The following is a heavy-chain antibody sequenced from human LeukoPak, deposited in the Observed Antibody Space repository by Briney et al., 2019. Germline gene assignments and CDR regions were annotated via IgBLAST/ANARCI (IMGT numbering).Heavy chain of an antibody. Sequence: GGSLRLSCAASGFTFSSYAMHWVRQAPGKGLEWVAVISYDGSNKYYADSVKGRFTISRDNSKNTLYLQMNSLRAEDTAVYYCARKPGYSGSYYGGYYFDYWGQGTLVTVSS. CDR2: ISYDGSNK. D-gene: IGHD1-26*01. CDR3: ARKPGYSGSYYGGYYFDY. J-gene: IGHJ4*02. V-gene: IGHV3-30-3*01. CDR1: GFTFSSYA.